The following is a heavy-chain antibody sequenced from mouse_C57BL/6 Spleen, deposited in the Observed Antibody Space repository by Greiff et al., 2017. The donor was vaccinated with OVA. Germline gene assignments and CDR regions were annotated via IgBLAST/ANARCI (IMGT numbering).Heavy chain of an antibody. CDR1: GYAFSSSW. CDR3: ARFYYGNFDY. Sequence: VQLVESGPELVKPGASVKISCKASGYAFSSSWMNWVKQRPGKGLEWIGRIYPGDGDTNYNGKFKGKATLTADKSSSTAYMQLSSLTSEDSAVYFCARFYYGNFDYWGKGTTLTVSS. CDR2: IYPGDGDT. J-gene: IGHJ2*01. V-gene: IGHV1-82*01. D-gene: IGHD2-1*01.